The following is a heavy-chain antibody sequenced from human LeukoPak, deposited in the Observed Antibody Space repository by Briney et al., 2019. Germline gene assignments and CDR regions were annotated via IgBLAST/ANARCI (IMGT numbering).Heavy chain of an antibody. V-gene: IGHV4-34*01. CDR2: INHSGNT. Sequence: PSETLSLTCAVYGGSFSGYYWSWIRQPPGKGLEWIGEINHSGNTNYNPSLKSRVTISVDTSKNQFSLKLSSVAAADTAVYYCARDMDVWGQGTTVTVSS. CDR1: GGSFSGYY. J-gene: IGHJ6*02. CDR3: ARDMDV.